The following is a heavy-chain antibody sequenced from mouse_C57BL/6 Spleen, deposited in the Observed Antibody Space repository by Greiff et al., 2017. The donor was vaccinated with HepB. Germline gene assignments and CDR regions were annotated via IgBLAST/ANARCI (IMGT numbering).Heavy chain of an antibody. CDR3: ARGYYYGSSPWYFDV. D-gene: IGHD1-1*01. J-gene: IGHJ1*03. Sequence: QVQLQQSGAELVRPGASVTLSCKASGYTFTDYEMHWVKQTPVHGLEWIGAIDPETGGTAYNQKFKGKAILTADKSSSTAYMELRSLTSEDSAVYYCARGYYYGSSPWYFDVWGTGTTVTVSS. CDR1: GYTFTDYE. CDR2: IDPETGGT. V-gene: IGHV1-15*01.